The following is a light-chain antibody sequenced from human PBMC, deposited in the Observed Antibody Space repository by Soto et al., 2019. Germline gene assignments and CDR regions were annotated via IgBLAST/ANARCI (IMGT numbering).Light chain of an antibody. Sequence: QSALTQPASVSGSPGQWITISCTGTSSDVGGYNFVSWYQQYPGKAPKLMIYEVSKRPSGVSDRFSGSKSGDTASLTISGLRAEDEADYYCSSYTSSSIPVVFGGGTKLTVL. CDR3: SSYTSSSIPVV. CDR2: EVS. CDR1: SSDVGGYNF. J-gene: IGLJ2*01. V-gene: IGLV2-14*01.